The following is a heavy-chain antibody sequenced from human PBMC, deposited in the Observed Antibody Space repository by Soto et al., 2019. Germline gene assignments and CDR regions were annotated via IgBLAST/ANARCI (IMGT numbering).Heavy chain of an antibody. V-gene: IGHV4-30-2*01. CDR1: GGSISSGGYS. Sequence: PSETLSLTCAVSGGSISSGGYSWSWIRQPPGKGLEWIGYIYHSGSTNYNPSLKSRVTISVDKSKNQFSLKLSSVTAADTAVYYCARDSGYSGYAHAFDIWGQGTMVTVYS. CDR2: IYHSGST. J-gene: IGHJ3*02. D-gene: IGHD5-12*01. CDR3: ARDSGYSGYAHAFDI.